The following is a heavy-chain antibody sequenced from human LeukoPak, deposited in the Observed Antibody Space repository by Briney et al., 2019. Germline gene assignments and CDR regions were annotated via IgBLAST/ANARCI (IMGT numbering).Heavy chain of an antibody. J-gene: IGHJ4*02. CDR1: GFTFSSFC. Sequence: GGSLRLSCAASGFTFSSFCMTWVRQAPGKGLEWVANIKQDESEKYYVGSVKGRFTISRDNAKNSLYLQMSNLRAEDTAIYFCARSMGYCSGGSCFPFDYWGQGTLVTVSS. V-gene: IGHV3-7*03. CDR3: ARSMGYCSGGSCFPFDY. D-gene: IGHD2-15*01. CDR2: IKQDESEK.